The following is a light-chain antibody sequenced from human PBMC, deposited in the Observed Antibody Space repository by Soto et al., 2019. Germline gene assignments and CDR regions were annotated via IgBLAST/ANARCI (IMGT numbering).Light chain of an antibody. CDR3: QQRSNWLLT. CDR2: DAS. Sequence: EIVLTQSPATLSLSPGERATLSCRASQSVSSYLAWYQQKPGQAPRLLIYDASNRATGIPARFSGSGSGTDFPLHIRRLEPEDFAVYYCQQRSNWLLTFGGGTKVEIK. J-gene: IGKJ4*01. V-gene: IGKV3-11*01. CDR1: QSVSSY.